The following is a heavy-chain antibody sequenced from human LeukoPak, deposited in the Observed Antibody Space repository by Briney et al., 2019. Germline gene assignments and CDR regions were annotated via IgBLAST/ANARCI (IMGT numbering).Heavy chain of an antibody. CDR2: IYAGGTT. Sequence: PGGSLRLSCAAPGFTVSSNYMSWVRQAPGKGVEWVSVIYAGGTTYYADSVKGRFTISRDNSKNTVYLQINSLSAEDTAIYYCARETLAGFDYWGQGTLVTVSS. D-gene: IGHD6-19*01. CDR1: GFTVSSNY. V-gene: IGHV3-53*01. J-gene: IGHJ4*02. CDR3: ARETLAGFDY.